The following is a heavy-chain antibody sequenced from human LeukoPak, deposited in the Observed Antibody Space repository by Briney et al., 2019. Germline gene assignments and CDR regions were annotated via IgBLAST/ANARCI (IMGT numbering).Heavy chain of an antibody. CDR3: TTRTRIGRSWGDY. CDR2: IKSKTDGGTT. CDR1: GGSFSGYY. D-gene: IGHD1-26*01. J-gene: IGHJ4*02. V-gene: IGHV3-15*01. Sequence: LTCAVYGGSFSGYYWSWVRQAPGKGLEWVGRIKSKTDGGTTDYAAPVKGRFTISRDDSKNTLYLQMNSLKTEDTAVYYCTTRTRIGRSWGDYWGQGTLVTVSS.